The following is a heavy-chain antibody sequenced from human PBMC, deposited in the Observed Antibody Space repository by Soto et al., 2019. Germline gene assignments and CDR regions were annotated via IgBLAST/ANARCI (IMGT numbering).Heavy chain of an antibody. V-gene: IGHV3-53*04. Sequence: EVQLVESGGGLVQPGGSLRLSCAASGFTVSSHYMSWVRQAPGKGLEWVSVIYSGGSTYYADSVKGRFTISRHNSKNTLYLQMNSLRAEDTAVYYCARGDRYSSFQHWGQGTLVTVSS. CDR1: GFTVSSHY. CDR3: ARGDRYSSFQH. CDR2: IYSGGST. D-gene: IGHD6-19*01. J-gene: IGHJ1*01.